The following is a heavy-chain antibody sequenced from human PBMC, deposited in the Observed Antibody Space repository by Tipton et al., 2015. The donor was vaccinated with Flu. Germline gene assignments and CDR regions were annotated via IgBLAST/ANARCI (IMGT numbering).Heavy chain of an antibody. CDR2: IYYSGST. CDR3: ARLGPYDFWSGYRFRYYYYYMDV. CDR1: GGSISSYY. Sequence: LRLSCTVSGGSISSYYWSWIRQPPGKRLEWIGYIYYSGSTNYNHSLKSRVTISVDTSKNQFSLKLDSVTAADTAVYYCARLGPYDFWSGYRFRYYYYYMDVWGKGTTVTVSS. J-gene: IGHJ6*03. V-gene: IGHV4-59*08. D-gene: IGHD3-3*01.